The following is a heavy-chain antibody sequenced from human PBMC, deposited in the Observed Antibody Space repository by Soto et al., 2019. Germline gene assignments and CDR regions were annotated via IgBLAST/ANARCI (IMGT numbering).Heavy chain of an antibody. Sequence: ASVKVSCKASGYTFTSYAIHWVRQAPGPRLEWMGWINAGNGNTKYSQKFQGRVTITRDTSASTAYMELSSLRSEDTAVYYCASSYSNYALIDYYYYGMDVWGQGTTVTVSS. CDR3: ASSYSNYALIDYYYYGMDV. D-gene: IGHD4-4*01. V-gene: IGHV1-3*01. CDR1: GYTFTSYA. CDR2: INAGNGNT. J-gene: IGHJ6*02.